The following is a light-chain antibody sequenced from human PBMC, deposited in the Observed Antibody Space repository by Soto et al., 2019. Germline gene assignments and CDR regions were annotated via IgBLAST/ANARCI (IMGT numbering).Light chain of an antibody. CDR3: SSYTSSSNRLYV. Sequence: QSTLTQPASVSGSPGQSITISWTGTSSDVGGYSYVSWYQQHPGKAPKLMIYEVSNRPSGVSNRFSGSKSGNTASLTISGLQAEDEADYYCSSYTSSSNRLYVFGTGTKVTXL. J-gene: IGLJ1*01. CDR2: EVS. CDR1: SSDVGGYSY. V-gene: IGLV2-14*01.